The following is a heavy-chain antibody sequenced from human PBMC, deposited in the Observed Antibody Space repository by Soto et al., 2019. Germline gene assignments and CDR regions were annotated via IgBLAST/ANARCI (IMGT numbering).Heavy chain of an antibody. CDR1: GYTFTGYY. J-gene: IGHJ6*02. CDR3: ARDIVLMVYPTEGGMDV. Sequence: GASVKVSCKASGYTFTGYYMHWVRQAPGQGLEWMGWINPNSGGTNYAQKFQGRVTMTRDTSISTAYMELSRLRSDDTAVYYCARDIVLMVYPTEGGMDVWGQGTTVTVSS. D-gene: IGHD2-8*01. CDR2: INPNSGGT. V-gene: IGHV1-2*02.